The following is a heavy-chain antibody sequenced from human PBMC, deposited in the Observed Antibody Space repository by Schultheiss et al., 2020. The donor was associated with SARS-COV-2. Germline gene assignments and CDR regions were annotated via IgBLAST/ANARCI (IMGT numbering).Heavy chain of an antibody. CDR3: AHSVVGASSHWYFDL. V-gene: IGHV2-70*12. J-gene: IGHJ2*01. D-gene: IGHD2-15*01. CDR2: IDWDDDK. CDR1: GFSLSTSGMR. Sequence: SGPTLVKPTQTLTLTCTFSGFSLSTSGMRVSWIRQPPGKALEWLARIDWDDDKFYSTSLESRLTITKDTSKNQVVLTMTNMDPVVTATYYCAHSVVGASSHWYFDLWGRGTLVTVSS.